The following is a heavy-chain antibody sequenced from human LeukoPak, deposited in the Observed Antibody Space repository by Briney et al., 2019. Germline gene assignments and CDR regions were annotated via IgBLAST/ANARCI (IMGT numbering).Heavy chain of an antibody. CDR2: IKQDGSEE. CDR1: GFTFSSYW. D-gene: IGHD6-6*01. Sequence: PGGSLRLSCAASGFTFSSYWMSWVRQAPGKGLEWVANIKQDGSEEVYVDSVKGRFTISRDNAKNSLFLQMNTLRAEDTAVYYCARDPYSSTWYYGMDVWGQGTTVTVPS. J-gene: IGHJ6*02. V-gene: IGHV3-7*05. CDR3: ARDPYSSTWYYGMDV.